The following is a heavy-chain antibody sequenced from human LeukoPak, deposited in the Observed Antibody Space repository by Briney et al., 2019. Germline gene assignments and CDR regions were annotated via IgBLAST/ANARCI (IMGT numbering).Heavy chain of an antibody. CDR3: ARDPERQWLVLGH. J-gene: IGHJ4*02. CDR2: IWYDGSNK. D-gene: IGHD6-19*01. V-gene: IGHV3-33*01. Sequence: GGSLRLSCAASGFTFSSYGMHWVRQAPGKGLEWVAVIWYDGSNKYYADSVKGRFTISRDNSKNTLYLQMNSLRAEDTAVYYCARDPERQWLVLGHWGQGTLVTVSS. CDR1: GFTFSSYG.